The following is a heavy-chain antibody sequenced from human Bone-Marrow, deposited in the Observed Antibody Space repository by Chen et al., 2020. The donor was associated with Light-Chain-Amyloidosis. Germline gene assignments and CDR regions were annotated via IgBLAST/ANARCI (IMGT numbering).Heavy chain of an antibody. Sequence: EVQLVESGGGLVQPGGSLRLSCAASGFTFSSYSMNWVRQAPGKGLEWVSYISSGSSTIYYADSVKGRFTISRDNAKNSLYLQMNSLRAEDTAVYYCAGSWRELLVSPYYYMDVWGKGTTVTVSS. CDR3: AGSWRELLVSPYYYMDV. D-gene: IGHD1-26*01. J-gene: IGHJ6*03. V-gene: IGHV3-48*01. CDR1: GFTFSSYS. CDR2: ISSGSSTI.